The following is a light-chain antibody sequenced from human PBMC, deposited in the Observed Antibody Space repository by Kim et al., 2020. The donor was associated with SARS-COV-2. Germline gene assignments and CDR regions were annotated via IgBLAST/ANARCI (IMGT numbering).Light chain of an antibody. CDR3: EAWDDSLNGPV. Sequence: KRVSISCSGGTANIGRFRVRWYKRRPGAAPKLLVDSSNVRPSGVPDRVSGFKAGSTASLEIRGHQSEDEDEYYCEAWDDSLNGPVCGGGTKGAVL. J-gene: IGLJ3*02. V-gene: IGLV1-44*01. CDR1: TANIGRFR. CDR2: SSN.